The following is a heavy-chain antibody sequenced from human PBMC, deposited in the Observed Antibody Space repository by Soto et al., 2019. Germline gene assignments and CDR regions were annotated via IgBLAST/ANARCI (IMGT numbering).Heavy chain of an antibody. CDR2: INAGNGNT. J-gene: IGHJ6*02. CDR1: GYTFTSYA. Sequence: SVKVSCKASGYTFTSYAMHWVREAPGQRLEWMGWINAGNGNTKYSQKFQGRVTITRDTSASTAYMELSSLRSEDTAVYYCAREEVRKLRYGMDVWGQGTTGIVSS. V-gene: IGHV1-3*01. CDR3: AREEVRKLRYGMDV. D-gene: IGHD1-1*01.